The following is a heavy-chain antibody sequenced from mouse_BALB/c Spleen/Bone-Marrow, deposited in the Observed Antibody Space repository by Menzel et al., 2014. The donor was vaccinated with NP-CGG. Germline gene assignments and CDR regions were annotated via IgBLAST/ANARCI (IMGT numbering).Heavy chain of an antibody. CDR1: GFTFSNYW. CDR2: IRLKSNNYGT. Sequence: EVMLVESGGGLVQPGGSMKLSCAATGFTFSNYWMNWVRQSPEKGLEWVAEIRLKSNNYGTHYAESVKGRFTISRDDSKNNVYLQMNNLRAEDTGTYYCTRLRYDEGYYFDYWGQGTTLAVSS. J-gene: IGHJ2*01. V-gene: IGHV6-6*02. D-gene: IGHD2-14*01. CDR3: TRLRYDEGYYFDY.